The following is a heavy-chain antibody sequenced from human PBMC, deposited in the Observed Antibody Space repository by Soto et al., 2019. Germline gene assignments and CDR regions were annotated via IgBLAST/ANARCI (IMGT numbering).Heavy chain of an antibody. CDR1: GHTLTELS. Sequence: QVQLLQSGAEVKKPGASVKVSCKVSGHTLTELSMHWVRQAPGRGLEWMGGFDPEDGETIFAQKFLGRVTMTEDTSTDSTYMELTSLRSEDTAVYYCAAGGTRWLHSPFDYWGQGTLVTISS. J-gene: IGHJ4*02. D-gene: IGHD1-1*01. V-gene: IGHV1-24*01. CDR2: FDPEDGET. CDR3: AAGGTRWLHSPFDY.